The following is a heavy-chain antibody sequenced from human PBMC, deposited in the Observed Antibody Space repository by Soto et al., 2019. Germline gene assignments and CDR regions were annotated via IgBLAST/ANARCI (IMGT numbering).Heavy chain of an antibody. Sequence: QVQLVQSGAEVKKPGSSVKVSCKASGGTFSSYAISWVRQAPGQGLEWMGGIIPIFGTANYAQKFQGRVTITADESTCTAYMALSSLRSEDTAVYYCARDRGSGSYDWYFDLWGRGTLVTVSS. D-gene: IGHD3-10*01. CDR3: ARDRGSGSYDWYFDL. CDR1: GGTFSSYA. J-gene: IGHJ2*01. V-gene: IGHV1-69*01. CDR2: IIPIFGTA.